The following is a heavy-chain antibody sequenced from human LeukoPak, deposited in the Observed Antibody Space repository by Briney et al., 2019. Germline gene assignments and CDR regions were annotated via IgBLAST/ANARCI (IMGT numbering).Heavy chain of an antibody. CDR1: GFTFSSYW. CDR3: ARDVYGPPHYDFWSGYYYYYGMDV. Sequence: PGGSLRLSCAASGFTFSSYWMSWVRQAPGKGLEWVANIKQDGSEKYYVDSVKGRFTISRDNAKNSLYLQMNSLRAEDTAVYYCARDVYGPPHYDFWSGYYYYYGMDVWGQGTTVTVSS. CDR2: IKQDGSEK. J-gene: IGHJ6*02. V-gene: IGHV3-7*01. D-gene: IGHD3-3*01.